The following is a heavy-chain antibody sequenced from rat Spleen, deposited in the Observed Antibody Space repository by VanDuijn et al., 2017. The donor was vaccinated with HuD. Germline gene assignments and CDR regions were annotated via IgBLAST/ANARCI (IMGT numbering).Heavy chain of an antibody. CDR2: ISNDGGSI. J-gene: IGHJ3*01. D-gene: IGHD1-6*01. V-gene: IGHV5-17*01. CDR1: GFTFSDYA. CDR3: TTGPRILRLDWFAY. Sequence: EVQLVESGGGLIQPGRSLKFSCAASGFTFSDYAMAWVRQAPKKGLEWVATISNDGGSIYYRDSVKGRFTISRNNAKSTLYLQMDSLRSEDTATYYCTTGPRILRLDWFAYWGQGTLVTVSS.